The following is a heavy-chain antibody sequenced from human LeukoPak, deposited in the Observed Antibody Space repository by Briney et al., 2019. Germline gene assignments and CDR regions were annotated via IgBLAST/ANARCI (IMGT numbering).Heavy chain of an antibody. D-gene: IGHD2-15*01. Sequence: SETLSLTCTVSGGSISSGSYYWRWIRQPAGKGLEWIGRIYTSGSTNYNPYLKSRVTISVDTSKNQFSLKLSSVTAADTAVYYCARGKRSCQTYRCYNWFDPWGQGTLVTVSS. CDR1: GGSISSGSYY. CDR3: ARGKRSCQTYRCYNWFDP. J-gene: IGHJ5*02. CDR2: IYTSGST. V-gene: IGHV4-61*02.